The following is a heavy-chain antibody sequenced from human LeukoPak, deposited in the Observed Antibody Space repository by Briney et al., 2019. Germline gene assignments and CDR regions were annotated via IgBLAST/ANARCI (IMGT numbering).Heavy chain of an antibody. CDR3: ADPGVGF. Sequence: GGSLRPSCAASGFTFSSYSMNWVRQAPGKGLEWVANIKQNGSEKSYVDSVKGRFTISRDNAKNSLYLQMNNLGAEDTAVYYCADPGVGFWGQGTLVTVSS. J-gene: IGHJ4*02. D-gene: IGHD2-8*01. CDR1: GFTFSSYS. CDR2: IKQNGSEK. V-gene: IGHV3-7*01.